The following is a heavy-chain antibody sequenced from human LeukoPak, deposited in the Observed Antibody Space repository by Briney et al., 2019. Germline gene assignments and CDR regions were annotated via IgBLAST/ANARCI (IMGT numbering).Heavy chain of an antibody. Sequence: ASVKVSCKASGYTFTSYGISWVRQAPGQGLEWMGWISAYNGNTNYAQKLQGRVTMTTDTSTSTAYMELRSLRSDDTAVYYCARVGGFEHDWGWFDPWRQGTLVTVSS. CDR1: GYTFTSYG. CDR3: ARVGGFEHDWGWFDP. J-gene: IGHJ5*02. V-gene: IGHV1-18*01. D-gene: IGHD3-16*01. CDR2: ISAYNGNT.